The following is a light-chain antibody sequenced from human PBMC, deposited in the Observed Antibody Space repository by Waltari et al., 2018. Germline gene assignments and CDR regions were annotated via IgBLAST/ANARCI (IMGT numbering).Light chain of an antibody. CDR3: CSYAGSYTSL. CDR1: SSAVGGYNY. CDR2: DVS. J-gene: IGLJ2*01. V-gene: IGLV2-11*01. Sequence: QSALTQPRSVFGSPGQSVTISCTGTSSAVGGYNYVSWYQQHPGKAPKLMIYDVSKRPSGVPDRFSGSKSGNTASLTISGLQAEDEADYYCCSYAGSYTSLFGGGTKLTVL.